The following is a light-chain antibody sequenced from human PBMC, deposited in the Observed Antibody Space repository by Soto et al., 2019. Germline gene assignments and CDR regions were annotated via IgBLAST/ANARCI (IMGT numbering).Light chain of an antibody. CDR1: QPISTW. Sequence: DIQVTQSPSTLSASVGDRVTITCRASQPISTWLAWYQEKPGKAPKLLIYDASSLESGVPQRFSGSGSGTEFTLTISSLQTDDFSTYYCQQYHSYWTFGQGTKVDIK. J-gene: IGKJ1*01. V-gene: IGKV1-5*01. CDR3: QQYHSYWT. CDR2: DAS.